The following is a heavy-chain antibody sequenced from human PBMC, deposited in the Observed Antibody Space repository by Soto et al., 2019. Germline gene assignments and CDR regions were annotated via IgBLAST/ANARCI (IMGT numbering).Heavy chain of an antibody. CDR3: ARKDSGSADYMDV. D-gene: IGHD5-12*01. Sequence: QVQLQESGPGLVKPSQTLSLTCTVSGGSISSGGYYWSWIRQHPGKGLEWIGYIYYSGSTYYNPSLKSRVTMSVDTSENQFSLRLSSVTAADTAVYYCARKDSGSADYMDVWGKGTTVTVSS. J-gene: IGHJ6*03. V-gene: IGHV4-31*03. CDR2: IYYSGST. CDR1: GGSISSGGYY.